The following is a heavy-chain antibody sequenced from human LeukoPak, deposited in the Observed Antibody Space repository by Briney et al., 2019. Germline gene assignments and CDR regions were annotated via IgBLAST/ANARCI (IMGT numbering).Heavy chain of an antibody. CDR2: IQYDGNNK. D-gene: IGHD6-19*01. Sequence: GGSLRLSCAASGFTFRHYGMHWVRQAPGKGLEWVAFIQYDGNNKDYGDSVKGRFTISRDNSKNTLDLQMNSLRAEDTAVYYCAKQRSGWSFDYWGQGTLVTVSS. CDR1: GFTFRHYG. CDR3: AKQRSGWSFDY. V-gene: IGHV3-30*02. J-gene: IGHJ4*02.